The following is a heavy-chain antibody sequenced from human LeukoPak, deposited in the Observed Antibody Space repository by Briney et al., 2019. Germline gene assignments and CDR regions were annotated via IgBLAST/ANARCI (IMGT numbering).Heavy chain of an antibody. J-gene: IGHJ4*02. Sequence: SQTLSLTCTVSGGSISSYYWSWIRQSPGKGLEWIGHIYSSGSTNYNPSLKSRVTISIDTSKNQFSLKLGSVTAADTALYYCARNYDNSGYTAFGYWGQGTLVTVSS. CDR2: IYSSGST. CDR1: GGSISSYY. CDR3: ARNYDNSGYTAFGY. D-gene: IGHD3-22*01. V-gene: IGHV4-59*01.